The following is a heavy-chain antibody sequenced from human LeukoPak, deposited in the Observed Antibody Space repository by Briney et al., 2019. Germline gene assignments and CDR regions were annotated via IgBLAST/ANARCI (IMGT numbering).Heavy chain of an antibody. D-gene: IGHD6-13*01. J-gene: IGHJ4*02. CDR1: GGTFSSYA. Sequence: ASVKVSFKASGGTFSSYAISWVRQAPGQGLEWMGRIIPILGIANYAQKFQGRVTITADKSTSTAYMELSSLRSEDTAVYYCARVNYSSSWVNFDYWGQGTLVTVSS. V-gene: IGHV1-69*04. CDR3: ARVNYSSSWVNFDY. CDR2: IIPILGIA.